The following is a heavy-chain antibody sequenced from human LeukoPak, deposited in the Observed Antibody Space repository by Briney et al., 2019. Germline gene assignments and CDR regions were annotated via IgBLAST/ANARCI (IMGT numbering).Heavy chain of an antibody. V-gene: IGHV4-34*01. D-gene: IGHD6-13*01. J-gene: IGHJ5*02. CDR2: INHSGST. CDR1: GGSFSGYY. CDR3: ARGRGIAAAGTGWFDP. Sequence: SETLSLTCAVYGGSFSGYYWSWIRQPPGKGLEWIGEINHSGSTNYNPSLKSRVTISVDTPKNQFSLKLSSVTAADTAVYYCARGRGIAAAGTGWFDPWGQGTLVPVSS.